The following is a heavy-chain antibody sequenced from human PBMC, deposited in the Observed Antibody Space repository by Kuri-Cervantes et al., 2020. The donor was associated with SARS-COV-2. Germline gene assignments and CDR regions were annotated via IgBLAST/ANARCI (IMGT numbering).Heavy chain of an antibody. V-gene: IGHV1-2*02. D-gene: IGHD3-3*01. CDR3: ARDLSLATYYDFWSGLYYFDY. J-gene: IGHJ4*02. Sequence: ASVKVSCKASGYTFTGYYMHWVRQAPGQGLEWMGWINPNSGGTNYAQKFQGRVTMTRDTSISTAYMELSRLRSDDTAVYYCARDLSLATYYDFWSGLYYFDYWGQGILVTVSS. CDR2: INPNSGGT. CDR1: GYTFTGYY.